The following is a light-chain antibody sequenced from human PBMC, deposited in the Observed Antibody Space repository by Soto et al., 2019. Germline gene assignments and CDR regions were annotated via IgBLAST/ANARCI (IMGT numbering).Light chain of an antibody. V-gene: IGKV3-20*01. J-gene: IGKJ2*01. CDR2: GAS. Sequence: EIVLTQSPGTLSLSPRERATLSCRASQSVSSSYLAWYQQKPGQAPRLLIYGASSRATGIPDRFSGSGSGTDFTLTISRLEHEDFAVYYCQQYGSSPPYTFGQGTKLESK. CDR3: QQYGSSPPYT. CDR1: QSVSSSY.